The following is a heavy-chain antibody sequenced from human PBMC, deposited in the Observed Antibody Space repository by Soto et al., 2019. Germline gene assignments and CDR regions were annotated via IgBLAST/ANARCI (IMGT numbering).Heavy chain of an antibody. CDR3: ARDRGTYYDYVWGSYRYPFDY. V-gene: IGHV1-18*01. CDR2: ISAYNGNT. D-gene: IGHD3-16*02. Sequence: EASVKVSCKASGYTFTSYGISWVRQAPGQGLEWMGWISAYNGNTNYAQKLQGRVTMTTDTSTSTAYMELRSLRSDDTAVYYCARDRGTYYDYVWGSYRYPFDYWGQGTLVTVSS. J-gene: IGHJ4*02. CDR1: GYTFTSYG.